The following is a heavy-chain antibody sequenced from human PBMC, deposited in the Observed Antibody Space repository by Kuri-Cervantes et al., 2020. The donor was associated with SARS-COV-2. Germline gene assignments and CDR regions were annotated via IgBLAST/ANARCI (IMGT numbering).Heavy chain of an antibody. CDR2: IKQDGSEK. Sequence: GESLKISCAASGFTFSSYSMSWVRQAPGKGLEWVANIKQDGSEKYYVDSVKGRFTISRDNAKNSLYLQMNSLRAEDTAVYYCARVHRYYYDSSGYYYSKWFDPWGQGTLVTVSS. V-gene: IGHV3-7*03. D-gene: IGHD3-22*01. CDR1: GFTFSSYS. J-gene: IGHJ5*02. CDR3: ARVHRYYYDSSGYYYSKWFDP.